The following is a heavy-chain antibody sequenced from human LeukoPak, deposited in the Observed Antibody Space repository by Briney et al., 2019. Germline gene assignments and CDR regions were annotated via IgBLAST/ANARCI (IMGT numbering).Heavy chain of an antibody. CDR3: ARDELMEDYYYMDV. CDR2: VYYSGGA. V-gene: IGHV4-59*01. D-gene: IGHD2-8*01. Sequence: SETLSLTCTVSGGSISTYYWSWIRQSPGKGLEWIGYVYYSGGANYNPSLKSRVTISVDTSKNQFSLKLNSVTAAGTAVYYCARDELMEDYYYMDVWGKGTTVTVSS. J-gene: IGHJ6*03. CDR1: GGSISTYY.